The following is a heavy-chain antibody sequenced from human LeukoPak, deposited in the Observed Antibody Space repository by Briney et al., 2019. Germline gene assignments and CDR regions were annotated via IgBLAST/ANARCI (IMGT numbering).Heavy chain of an antibody. V-gene: IGHV1-18*01. CDR2: ISGYSGNT. Sequence: ASVKVSCKASGYIFTSYDIRWVRQAPGQGLEWMGWISGYSGNTNYAQKFQDRVTMTTDTSTSTAYMELRSLRSDDTAVYYCARGLPQQWLIDYWGQGTLVTVSS. J-gene: IGHJ4*02. CDR1: GYIFTSYD. CDR3: ARGLPQQWLIDY. D-gene: IGHD6-19*01.